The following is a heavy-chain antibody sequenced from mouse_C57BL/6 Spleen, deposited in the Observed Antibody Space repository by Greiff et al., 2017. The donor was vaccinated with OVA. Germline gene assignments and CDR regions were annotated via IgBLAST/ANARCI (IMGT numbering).Heavy chain of an antibody. D-gene: IGHD1-1*01. CDR2: ISSGSGTI. J-gene: IGHJ4*01. CDR1: GFTFSDYG. CDR3: ARRGYYGSSYYAMDY. Sequence: EVQGVESGGGLVKPGGSLKLSCAASGFTFSDYGMHWVRQAPEKGLEWVAYISSGSGTIYYADTVKGRFTISRDNAKNTLFLQMTSLRSEDTAMYDCARRGYYGSSYYAMDYWGQGTSVTVSS. V-gene: IGHV5-17*01.